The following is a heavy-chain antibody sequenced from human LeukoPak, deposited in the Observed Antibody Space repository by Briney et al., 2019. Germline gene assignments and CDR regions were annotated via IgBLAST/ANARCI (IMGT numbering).Heavy chain of an antibody. V-gene: IGHV1-2*02. CDR2: INPNSGGT. CDR1: GYTFTGYY. Sequence: GASVKVSCKASGYTFTGYYMHWVRQAPGQGLEWMGWINPNSGGTNYAQKFQGRVTMTRDTSISTAYMELSRLRSHDTAVYYCARAGRVSIVVVPAANLPDYWGQGTLVTVSS. CDR3: ARAGRVSIVVVPAANLPDY. D-gene: IGHD2-2*01. J-gene: IGHJ4*02.